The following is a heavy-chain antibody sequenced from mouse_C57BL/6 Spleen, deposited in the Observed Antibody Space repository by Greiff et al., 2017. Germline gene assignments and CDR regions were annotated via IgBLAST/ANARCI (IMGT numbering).Heavy chain of an antibody. CDR1: GYTFTSYG. V-gene: IGHV1-81*01. Sequence: VQLQQSGAELARPGASVKLSCKASGYTFTSYGISWVKQRTGQGLEWIGEIYPRSGNTYYNEKFKGKATLTADKSSSTAYMELRSLTSEDSAVYFCAGAYDYDWFAYWGQGTLVTVSA. CDR3: AGAYDYDWFAY. CDR2: IYPRSGNT. D-gene: IGHD2-4*01. J-gene: IGHJ3*01.